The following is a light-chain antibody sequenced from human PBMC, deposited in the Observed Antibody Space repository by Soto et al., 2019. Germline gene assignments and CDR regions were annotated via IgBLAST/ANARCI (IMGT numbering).Light chain of an antibody. V-gene: IGKV4-1*01. CDR3: QQYYSIPLT. J-gene: IGKJ4*01. CDR2: WAS. Sequence: DIVMTQSPDSLAVSLGERATINCKSSQSVLYSSNNKNDLAWYQQKPGQPPKLLIYWASTRESGVPDRFSGSGSGTDFTLTISSLQAEDVAAYYCQQYYSIPLTFGGGTKVEIK. CDR1: QSVLYSSNNKND.